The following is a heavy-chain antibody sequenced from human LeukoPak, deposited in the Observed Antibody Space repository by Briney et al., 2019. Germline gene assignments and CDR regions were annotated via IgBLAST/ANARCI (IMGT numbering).Heavy chain of an antibody. V-gene: IGHV3-30*18. D-gene: IGHD6-13*01. Sequence: PGRSLRLSCAASGFTFSSYGMHWVRQAPGKGLEWVAVISYDGSNKYYADSVKGRFTISRDNSKNKLYLQMNSLRAEDTAVYYCAKDFTAAAGNDYWGQGTLVTVSS. CDR1: GFTFSSYG. J-gene: IGHJ4*02. CDR3: AKDFTAAAGNDY. CDR2: ISYDGSNK.